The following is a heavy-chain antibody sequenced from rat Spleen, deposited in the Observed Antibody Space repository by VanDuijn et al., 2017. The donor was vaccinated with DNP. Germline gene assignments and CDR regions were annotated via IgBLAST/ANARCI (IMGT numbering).Heavy chain of an antibody. CDR1: GFTFSNYD. CDR2: ISPSGGST. CDR3: TTVWY. Sequence: EVQLVESGGGLVQPGRSLKLSCAASGFTFSNYDMAWVRQDPTMGLEWVASISPSGGSTYYRDSVKGRFTISRDNAESSLYLQMDSLRSEDPATYYCTTVWYWGQGVMVTVSS. V-gene: IGHV5-27*01. J-gene: IGHJ2*01.